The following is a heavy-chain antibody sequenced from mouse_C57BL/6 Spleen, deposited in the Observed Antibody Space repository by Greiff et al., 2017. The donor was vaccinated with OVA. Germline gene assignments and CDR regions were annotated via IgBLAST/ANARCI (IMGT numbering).Heavy chain of an antibody. CDR3: AKMVTTGYYAMDY. CDR2: IYPRSGNT. V-gene: IGHV1-81*01. J-gene: IGHJ4*01. CDR1: GYTFTSYG. Sequence: VKLQESGAELARPGASVKLSCKASGYTFTSYGISWVKQRTGQGLEWIGEIYPRSGNTYYNEKFKGKATLTADKSSSTAYMELRSLTSEDSAVYFCAKMVTTGYYAMDYWGQGTSVTVSS. D-gene: IGHD2-2*01.